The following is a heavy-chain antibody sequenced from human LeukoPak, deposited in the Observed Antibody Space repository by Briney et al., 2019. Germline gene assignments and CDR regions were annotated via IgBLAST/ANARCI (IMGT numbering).Heavy chain of an antibody. CDR3: ARGTFGVVISGSAFDI. J-gene: IGHJ3*02. CDR1: GGTFSSYA. D-gene: IGHD3-3*01. CDR2: IIPIFGTA. Sequence: GASVKVSCKASGGTFSSYAISWVRQAPGQGLEWMGGIIPIFGTANYAQKFQGRVTITADESTNTAYMELSSLRSEDAAVYYCARGTFGVVISGSAFDIWGQGTMVTVSS. V-gene: IGHV1-69*13.